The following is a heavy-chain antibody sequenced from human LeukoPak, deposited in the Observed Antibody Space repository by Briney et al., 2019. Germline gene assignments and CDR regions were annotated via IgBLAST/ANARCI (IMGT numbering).Heavy chain of an antibody. CDR2: IYYSGST. V-gene: IGHV4-39*07. J-gene: IGHJ4*02. CDR1: GGSISSSSYY. D-gene: IGHD6-13*01. Sequence: PSETLSLTCTVSGGSISSSSYYWGWIRQPPGKGLEWIGSIYYSGSTYYNPSLKSRVTISVDTSKNQFSLQLNSVTAADTAVYYCARGRGSSWYYFDYWGQGTLVIVSS. CDR3: ARGRGSSWYYFDY.